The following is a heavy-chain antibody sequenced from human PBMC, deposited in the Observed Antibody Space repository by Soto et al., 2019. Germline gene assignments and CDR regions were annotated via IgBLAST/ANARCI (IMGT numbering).Heavy chain of an antibody. CDR2: IYYSGST. Sequence: XETLSLTCTVAGFSMSSDHWSWIVRPPGRGLEWIGYIYYSGSTNYNPSLKSRVTISVDTSKNQFSLKLSSVTAADTAVYYCARAVLMSRGNYYAMDFWGQGTRVTVSS. CDR1: GFSMSSDH. D-gene: IGHD2-8*01. J-gene: IGHJ6*02. V-gene: IGHV4-59*01. CDR3: ARAVLMSRGNYYAMDF.